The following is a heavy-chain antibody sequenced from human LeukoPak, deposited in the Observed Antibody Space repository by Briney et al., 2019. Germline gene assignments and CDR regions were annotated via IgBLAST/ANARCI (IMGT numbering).Heavy chain of an antibody. CDR3: ARTDYYDSSGYYLYYFDY. D-gene: IGHD3-22*01. V-gene: IGHV4-59*01. J-gene: IGHJ4*02. Sequence: PSETLSLTCTVSGGSISSYYWSWIRQPPGKGLEWIGYIYYSGSTNYNPSLKSRVTISVDTSKNQFSLKLGSVTAADTAVYYCARTDYYDSSGYYLYYFDYWGQGTLVTVSS. CDR1: GGSISSYY. CDR2: IYYSGST.